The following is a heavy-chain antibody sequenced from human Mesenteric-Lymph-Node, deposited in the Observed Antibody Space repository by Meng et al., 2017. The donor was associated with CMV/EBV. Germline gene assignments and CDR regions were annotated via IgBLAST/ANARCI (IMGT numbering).Heavy chain of an antibody. V-gene: IGHV3-11*06. J-gene: IGHJ4*02. CDR2: ITSSSTCI. Sequence: GESLKISCAASGFTFSDYYMSWSRQAPGKGREWVSSITSSSTCIHYADSAKGRFTISRDNAKNSLYLQMNSLRADDAAVYYCARDYRRGDGSGWGQGTLVTVSS. CDR3: ARDYRRGDGSG. D-gene: IGHD3-10*01. CDR1: GFTFSDYY.